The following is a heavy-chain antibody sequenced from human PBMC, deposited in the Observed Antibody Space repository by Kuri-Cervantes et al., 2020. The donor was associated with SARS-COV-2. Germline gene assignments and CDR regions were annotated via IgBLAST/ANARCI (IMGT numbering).Heavy chain of an antibody. CDR3: AKPSDSLTTVTSFFDY. Sequence: GESLKISCAASGFTVSSNYMSWVRQAPGKGLEWVSAISGSGGSTYYADSVKGRFTISRDNSKNTLYLQMNSLRAEDTAVYYCAKPSDSLTTVTSFFDYWGQGTLVTVSS. V-gene: IGHV3-23*01. J-gene: IGHJ4*02. CDR1: GFTVSSNY. CDR2: ISGSGGST. D-gene: IGHD4-17*01.